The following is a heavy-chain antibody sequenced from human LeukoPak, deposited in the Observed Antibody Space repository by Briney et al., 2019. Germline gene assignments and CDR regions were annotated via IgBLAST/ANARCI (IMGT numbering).Heavy chain of an antibody. CDR3: AREWELPDY. CDR2: IDPSGYTT. V-gene: IGHV3-21*01. Sequence: GGSLRLSCAASGFTFSNAWMSWVRQAPGRGLEWVSSIDPSGYTTFYAASVKGRFTISRDNAKNSQYLQMNSLRAEDTAVYYCAREWELPDYWGQGTLVTVSS. CDR1: GFTFSNAW. D-gene: IGHD1-26*01. J-gene: IGHJ4*02.